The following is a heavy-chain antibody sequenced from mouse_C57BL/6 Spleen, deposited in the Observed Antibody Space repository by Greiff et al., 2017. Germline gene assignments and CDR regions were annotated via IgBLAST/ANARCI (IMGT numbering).Heavy chain of an antibody. V-gene: IGHV1-47*01. Sequence: VKLLESGAELVKPGASVKMSCKASGYTFTTYPIEWMKQNHGKSLAWIGNFHPYNDDPKYTETFKGKATLTVEKSSRTIYLELSRLTSDDSAVYYCARGDYTYAMDYWGQGTSVTVSS. J-gene: IGHJ4*01. CDR2: FHPYNDDP. CDR1: GYTFTTYP. CDR3: ARGDYTYAMDY. D-gene: IGHD2-4*01.